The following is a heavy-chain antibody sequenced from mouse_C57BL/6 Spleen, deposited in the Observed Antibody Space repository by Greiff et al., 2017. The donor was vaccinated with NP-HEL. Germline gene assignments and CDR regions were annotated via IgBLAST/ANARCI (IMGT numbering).Heavy chain of an antibody. CDR3: TRGGFAY. J-gene: IGHJ3*01. CDR2: IYPGNSDT. V-gene: IGHV1-5*01. Sequence: EVQLQQSGTVLARPGASVKMSCKTSGYTFTSYWMHWVKQRPGQGLEWIGAIYPGNSDTSYNQKFKDKAKLTAVTSASTAYMELSSLTNEDSAVYYCTRGGFAYWGQGTLVTVSA. CDR1: GYTFTSYW.